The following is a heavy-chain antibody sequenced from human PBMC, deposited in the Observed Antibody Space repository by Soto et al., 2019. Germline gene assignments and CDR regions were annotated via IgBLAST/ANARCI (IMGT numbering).Heavy chain of an antibody. CDR3: ARGYTGYCSGGTCYWFDP. CDR2: ISSSASHI. D-gene: IGHD2-15*01. CDR1: GFSFSSYS. Sequence: ESGGGLVKPGGSLRLSCAASGFSFSSYSMNWVRQAPGKGLEWVSSISSSASHINYADSVKGRFTISRDNAKKSLYLQMNSLRAEDTAVYYCARGYTGYCSGGTCYWFDPCGQGTLVTVSS. J-gene: IGHJ5*02. V-gene: IGHV3-21*01.